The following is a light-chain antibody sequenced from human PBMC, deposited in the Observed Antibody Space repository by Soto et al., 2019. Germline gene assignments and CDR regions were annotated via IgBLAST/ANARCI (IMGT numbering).Light chain of an antibody. CDR2: AAS. CDR1: QSVGDY. Sequence: EIPMTQSPATLSSSPGDRATLPCRASQSVGDYFAWYQQKPGQAPRRVIFAASNRAPGVPARFSGSGSGTDFTLTISSLEPEDFAVYYCQQRNSWPLTFGGGTKVDIK. J-gene: IGKJ4*01. CDR3: QQRNSWPLT. V-gene: IGKV3-11*01.